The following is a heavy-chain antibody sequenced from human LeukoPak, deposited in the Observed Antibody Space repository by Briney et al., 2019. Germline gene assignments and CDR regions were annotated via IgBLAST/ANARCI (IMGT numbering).Heavy chain of an antibody. V-gene: IGHV4-59*12. CDR2: IYYTGTT. J-gene: IGHJ4*02. Sequence: PSETLSLTCTVSGGSISSSYWSWIRQPPGKGLEWIGYIYYTGTTNYNPSLKSRVTISVDTSKNQFSLKLSSVTAADTAVYYCASDPYGSGNGYWGQGTLVTVSS. D-gene: IGHD3-10*01. CDR3: ASDPYGSGNGY. CDR1: GGSISSSY.